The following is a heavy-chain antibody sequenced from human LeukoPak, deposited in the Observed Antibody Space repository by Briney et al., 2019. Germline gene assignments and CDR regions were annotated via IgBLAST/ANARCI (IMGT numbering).Heavy chain of an antibody. J-gene: IGHJ3*02. D-gene: IGHD2-2*01. CDR1: GGSISSGSYY. Sequence: SQTLSLTCTVSGGSISSGSYYWSWIRQPAGKGLEWIGRIYTSGSTNYNPSLKSRVTISVDTSKNQFSLKLSSVTAADTAVYYCATTKVVPAAITRGAFDIWGQGTMVTVSS. V-gene: IGHV4-61*02. CDR2: IYTSGST. CDR3: ATTKVVPAAITRGAFDI.